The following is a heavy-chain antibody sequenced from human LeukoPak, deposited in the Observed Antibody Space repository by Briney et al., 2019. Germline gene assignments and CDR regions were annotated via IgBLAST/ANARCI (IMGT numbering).Heavy chain of an antibody. CDR2: INHSGST. Sequence: TSETLSLTCTVSGGSISSYYWSWIRQPPGKGLEWIGEINHSGSTNYNPSLKSRVTISVDTSKNQFSLKLSSVTAADTAVYYCARGRGDYWGQGTLVTVSS. CDR1: GGSISSYY. V-gene: IGHV4-34*01. J-gene: IGHJ4*02. CDR3: ARGRGDY.